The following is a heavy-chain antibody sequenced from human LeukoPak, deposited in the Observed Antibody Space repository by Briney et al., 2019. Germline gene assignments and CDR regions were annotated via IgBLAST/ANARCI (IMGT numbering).Heavy chain of an antibody. D-gene: IGHD6-6*01. CDR3: AREYSSTSGRAFDI. CDR1: GFTFSTYW. V-gene: IGHV3-48*01. J-gene: IGHJ3*02. CDR2: ISSSSSAI. Sequence: GGSLRLSCAASGFTFSTYWMNWVRQAPGKGLEWVSYISSSSSAIYYADSVKGRFTISRDNAKNSLFLQMNSLRADDTAVYYCAREYSSTSGRAFDIWGQGTIVTVSS.